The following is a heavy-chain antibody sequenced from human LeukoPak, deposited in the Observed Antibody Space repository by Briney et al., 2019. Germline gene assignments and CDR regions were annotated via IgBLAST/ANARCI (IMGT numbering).Heavy chain of an antibody. CDR3: AKNGDRGAYCTGGTCYPYFYYYMDV. Sequence: GGSLRLSCAASGITFSSYGMSWVRQAPGKGLEWVSSISSAGGTTYYADSVKGRFTISRDNSKNTLYLQMNSLRAEDTAIYYCAKNGDRGAYCTGGTCYPYFYYYMDVWGKGTTVTI. D-gene: IGHD2-15*01. CDR2: ISSAGGTT. V-gene: IGHV3-23*01. CDR1: GITFSSYG. J-gene: IGHJ6*03.